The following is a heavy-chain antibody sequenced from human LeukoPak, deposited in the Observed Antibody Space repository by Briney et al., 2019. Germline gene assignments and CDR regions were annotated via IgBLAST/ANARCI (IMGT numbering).Heavy chain of an antibody. D-gene: IGHD6-13*01. CDR2: ISSSGSTI. CDR3: ARDSGSSSWTPDWFDP. Sequence: GGSLRLSCAASGFTFSSYEMNWVRQAPGKGLEWVSYISSSGSTIYYADSVKGRFTISRDNAKNSLYLQMNSLRAEDTADYYCARDSGSSSWTPDWFDPWGQGTLVTVSS. J-gene: IGHJ5*02. CDR1: GFTFSSYE. V-gene: IGHV3-48*03.